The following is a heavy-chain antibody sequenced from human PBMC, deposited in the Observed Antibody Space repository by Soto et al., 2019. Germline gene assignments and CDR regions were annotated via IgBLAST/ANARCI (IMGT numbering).Heavy chain of an antibody. J-gene: IGHJ4*02. D-gene: IGHD1-26*01. CDR3: ARGVGSSPPRY. CDR2: IYASGSP. V-gene: IGHV4-59*01. Sequence: QVQLQESGPGHVKPSETLSLTCTISGGSISVYYWSWIRQSPGQALEWIGYIYASGSPYYNPSLRSRLLISADTSKNRVSLELTSASAADTAVYFWARGVGSSPPRYWGRGTLVTVSS. CDR1: GGSISVYY.